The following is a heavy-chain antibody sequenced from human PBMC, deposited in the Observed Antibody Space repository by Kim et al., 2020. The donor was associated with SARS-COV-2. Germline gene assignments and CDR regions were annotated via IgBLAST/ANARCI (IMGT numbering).Heavy chain of an antibody. CDR1: GFTFSSYS. CDR3: ARVQQLVFVTYYYYGMDV. Sequence: GGSLRLSCAASGFTFSSYSMNWVRQAPGKGLEWVSSISSSSSYIYYADSVKGRFTISRDNAKNSLYLQMNSLRAEDTAVYYCARVQQLVFVTYYYYGMDVWGQGTTVTVSS. J-gene: IGHJ6*02. CDR2: ISSSSSYI. D-gene: IGHD6-13*01. V-gene: IGHV3-21*01.